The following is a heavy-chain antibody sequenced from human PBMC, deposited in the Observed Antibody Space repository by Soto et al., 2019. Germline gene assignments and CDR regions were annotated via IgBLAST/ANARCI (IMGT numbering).Heavy chain of an antibody. D-gene: IGHD2-2*02. J-gene: IGHJ6*02. Sequence: PGGSLRLSCAASGFTFSSYGMHWVRQAPGKGLEWVAVIWYDGSNKYYADSVKGRFTISRDNSKNTLYLQMNSLRAEDTAVYYCARDEDIVVVPAALPYYGMDVWGQGTTVTVSS. CDR1: GFTFSSYG. CDR2: IWYDGSNK. V-gene: IGHV3-33*01. CDR3: ARDEDIVVVPAALPYYGMDV.